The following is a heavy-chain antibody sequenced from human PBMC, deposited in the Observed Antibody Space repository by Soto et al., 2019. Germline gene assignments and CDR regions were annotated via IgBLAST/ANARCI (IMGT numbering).Heavy chain of an antibody. CDR1: GFTFSNAW. Sequence: GGSLRLSCAASGFTFSNAWMSWVRQAPGKGLEWVGRIKSKTDGGTTDYAAPVKGRFTISRDDSKNTLYLQMNSLKTEDTAVYYCTTGRFGAVRGVRDDYWGQGTLVTVSS. CDR3: TTGRFGAVRGVRDDY. J-gene: IGHJ4*02. CDR2: IKSKTDGGTT. D-gene: IGHD3-10*01. V-gene: IGHV3-15*01.